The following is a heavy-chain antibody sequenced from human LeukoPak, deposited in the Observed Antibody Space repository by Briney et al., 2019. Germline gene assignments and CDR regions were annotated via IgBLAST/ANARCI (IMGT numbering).Heavy chain of an antibody. CDR3: AREVADGYYPFLLD. D-gene: IGHD3-3*01. CDR2: ISRSGSTI. V-gene: IGHV3-48*03. J-gene: IGHJ4*02. Sequence: GSLRLSCAASGFTLSSYVMNWVRQAPGKGLEWVSYISRSGSTIYYADSEKGRFTISRDNAKNSLYLQMNSLRAEDTVVYYCAREVADGYYPFLLDWGQGTLVTVSS. CDR1: GFTLSSYV.